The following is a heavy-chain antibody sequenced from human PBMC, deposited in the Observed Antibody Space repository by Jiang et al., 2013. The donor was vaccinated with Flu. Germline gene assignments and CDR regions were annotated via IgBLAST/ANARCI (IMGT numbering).Heavy chain of an antibody. CDR3: ARDYDFWSGYFYYYYYGMDV. CDR2: INPNSGGT. V-gene: IGHV1-2*02. J-gene: IGHJ6*02. Sequence: VQLVESGAEVKKPGASVKVSCKASGYTFTGYYMHWVRQAPGQGLEWMGWINPNSGGTNYAQKFQGRVTMTRDTSISTAYMELSRLRSDDTAVYYCARDYDFWSGYFYYYYYGMDVWGQGTTVTVSS. CDR1: GYTFTGYY. D-gene: IGHD3-3*01.